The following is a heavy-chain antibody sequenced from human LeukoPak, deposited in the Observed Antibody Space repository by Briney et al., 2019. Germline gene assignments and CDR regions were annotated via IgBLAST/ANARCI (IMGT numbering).Heavy chain of an antibody. CDR1: GGTFSSYA. J-gene: IGHJ4*02. V-gene: IGHV1-69*04. D-gene: IGHD3-22*01. Sequence: GASVKVSCKASGGTFSSYAISWVRQAPGQGLEWMGRIIPILGIANYAQRSQGRVTITADKSTSTAYMELSSLRSEDTAVYYCARDRGPYDSSLIDYWGQGTLVTVSS. CDR3: ARDRGPYDSSLIDY. CDR2: IIPILGIA.